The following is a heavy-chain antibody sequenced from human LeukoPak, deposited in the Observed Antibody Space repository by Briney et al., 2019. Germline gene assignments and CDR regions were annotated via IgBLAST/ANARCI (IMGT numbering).Heavy chain of an antibody. J-gene: IGHJ4*02. CDR3: ARDLYYYDSSGYYRGLDY. Sequence: GSLRLSCAASGFTFNTYRMSWVRQAPGKGLEWVANIKYDGSEENYVDSVKGRFTISRDNAKGSLSLQMNSLRGEDTAVYYCARDLYYYDSSGYYRGLDYWGQGTLVTVSS. CDR1: GFTFNTYR. D-gene: IGHD3-22*01. CDR2: IKYDGSEE. V-gene: IGHV3-7*01.